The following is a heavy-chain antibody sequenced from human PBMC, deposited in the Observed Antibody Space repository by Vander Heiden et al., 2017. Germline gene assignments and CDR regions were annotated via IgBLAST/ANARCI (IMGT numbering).Heavy chain of an antibody. CDR1: GFTFGDSA. Sequence: EVQLVESGGGLVKPGRSLRLSCSASGFTFGDSAMSWFPQAPGKGLEWVGFIRSKAFPGTTEYAASVKGRFTISRDNSKSIAYLQMNSLRTEDTAVYYCSRDDITGGSGVRYWGQGTLVTVSS. CDR2: IRSKAFPGTT. V-gene: IGHV3-49*05. CDR3: SRDDITGGSGVRY. D-gene: IGHD1-20*01. J-gene: IGHJ4*02.